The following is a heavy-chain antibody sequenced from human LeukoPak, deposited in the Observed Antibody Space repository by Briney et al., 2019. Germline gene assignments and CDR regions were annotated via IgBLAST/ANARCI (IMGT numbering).Heavy chain of an antibody. J-gene: IGHJ6*03. V-gene: IGHV4-59*01. CDR2: IYYSGST. CDR1: GGSISSYY. CDR3: ARVYDSSGYYRLNYYYYMDV. Sequence: SETLSLTCTVSGGSISSYYWSWIRQPPGRGLEWIGYIYYSGSTNYNPSLKSRVTISVDTSKNQFSLKLSSVTAADTAVYYCARVYDSSGYYRLNYYYYMDVWGKGTTVTISS. D-gene: IGHD3-22*01.